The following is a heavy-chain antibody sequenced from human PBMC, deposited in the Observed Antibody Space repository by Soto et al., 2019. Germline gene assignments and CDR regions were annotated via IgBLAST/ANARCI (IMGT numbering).Heavy chain of an antibody. CDR1: GASVSSSDYC. Sequence: SETLSLTCTVSGASVSSSDYCWSWLRQTPGKELQWIGYIHYSGSTNYNPSLKSRVTISVDTSKNQFSLKLTFVITADTAIYYCASTPEQRSYYYYGMDVWGQGTTVTVSS. CDR2: IHYSGST. J-gene: IGHJ6*02. D-gene: IGHD1-1*01. V-gene: IGHV4-61*08. CDR3: ASTPEQRSYYYYGMDV.